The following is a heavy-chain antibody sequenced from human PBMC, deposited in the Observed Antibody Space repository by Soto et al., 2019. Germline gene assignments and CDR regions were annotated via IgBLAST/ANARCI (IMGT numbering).Heavy chain of an antibody. V-gene: IGHV1-8*01. CDR3: ARGREIGDIVVVVAVTSMDV. J-gene: IGHJ6*02. CDR2: MNPNSGNT. Sequence: ASVKVSCKAPGYTFTSYDINWVRQATGQGLEWMGWMNPNSGNTGYAQKFQGRVTMTRNTSISTAYMELSSLRSEDTAVYYCARGREIGDIVVVVAVTSMDVWGQGTTVTVSS. D-gene: IGHD2-15*01. CDR1: GYTFTSYD.